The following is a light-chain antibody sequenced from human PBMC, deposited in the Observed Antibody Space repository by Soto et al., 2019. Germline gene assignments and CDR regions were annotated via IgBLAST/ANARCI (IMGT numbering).Light chain of an antibody. CDR1: QSVSTN. J-gene: IGKJ4*01. CDR2: GAS. CDR3: QQYNDSVT. Sequence: VMTQSPVTLSVSPGERATLSCRASQSVSTNLAWYQHKPGQAPRFLIYGASTRATGIPARFSGSGSGTEFSLTISSLQSEDSAVYYCQQYNDSVTFGGGTKVEIK. V-gene: IGKV3-15*01.